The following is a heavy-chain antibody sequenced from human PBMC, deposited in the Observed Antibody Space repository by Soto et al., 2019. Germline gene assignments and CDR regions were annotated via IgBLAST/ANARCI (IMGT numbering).Heavy chain of an antibody. CDR1: GFTVSSNY. V-gene: IGHV3-53*01. J-gene: IGHJ6*02. CDR3: ARDQMDFTAVAGTKYYYYGMDV. D-gene: IGHD6-19*01. CDR2: IYSGGST. Sequence: QPGGSLRLSCAASGFTVSSNYMSWVRQAPGKGLEWVSVIYSGGSTYYADSVKGRFTISRDNSKNTLYLQMNSLRAEDTAVYYCARDQMDFTAVAGTKYYYYGMDVWGQGTTVTVSS.